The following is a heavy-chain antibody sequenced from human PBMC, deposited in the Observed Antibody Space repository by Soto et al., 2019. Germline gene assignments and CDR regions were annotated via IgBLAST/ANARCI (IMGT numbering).Heavy chain of an antibody. CDR2: ISSSSSYT. Sequence: GGSLRLSCAASGFTFSDYYMSWIRQAPGKGLEWVSYISSSSSYTNYADSVKGRFTISRDNAKNSLYLQMNSLRAEDTAVYYCATLTPPVAPDPPAAFDIWGQGTTVTVSS. V-gene: IGHV3-11*06. J-gene: IGHJ3*02. CDR1: GFTFSDYY. CDR3: ATLTPPVAPDPPAAFDI.